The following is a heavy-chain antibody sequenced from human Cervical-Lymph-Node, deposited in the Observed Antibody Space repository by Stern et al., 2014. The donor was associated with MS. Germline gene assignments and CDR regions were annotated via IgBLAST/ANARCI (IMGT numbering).Heavy chain of an antibody. D-gene: IGHD3-3*01. Sequence: QVQLQESGPGLVKPSQTLSLTCTVSGGSISSDNYYSNWVRQHPGKGLEWIGHISYSGSTHYNPSLKSRPTISADTSKNHFLLNLASVTAADTAMYYCARGGYGFWSGLSSGRGIFDFWGQGALVTVSS. CDR2: ISYSGST. CDR3: ARGGYGFWSGLSSGRGIFDF. V-gene: IGHV4-31*03. CDR1: GGSISSDNYY. J-gene: IGHJ4*02.